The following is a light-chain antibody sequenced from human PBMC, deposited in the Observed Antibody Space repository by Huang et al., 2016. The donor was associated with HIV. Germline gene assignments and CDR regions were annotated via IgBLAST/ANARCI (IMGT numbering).Light chain of an antibody. CDR2: AAS. J-gene: IGKJ3*01. Sequence: QSPSSLSASTGDRVTITCRANQDINNFLAWYQQRPGSVPKLLIYAASTLQSGVPSRFSGNGSGTDFTLTIGCLHSEDVATYYCQQYDIHPLTFGPGTRVDIK. V-gene: IGKV1-8*01. CDR1: QDINNF. CDR3: QQYDIHPLT.